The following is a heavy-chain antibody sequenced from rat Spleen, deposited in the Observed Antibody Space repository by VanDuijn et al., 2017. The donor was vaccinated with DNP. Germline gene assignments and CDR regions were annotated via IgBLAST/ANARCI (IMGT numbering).Heavy chain of an antibody. CDR3: ARHVLPLRVWDY. V-gene: IGHV5-22*01. D-gene: IGHD1-4*01. J-gene: IGHJ2*01. CDR2: ISTSGNRI. Sequence: EVQLVESGGGLVQPGRSLKLSCAGSGFIFSDYYMAWVRQAPEKGLEWVATISTSGNRIYYPDSVTGRFTISRENSRSSLYLQMNSLKSEDTATYYCARHVLPLRVWDYWGQGVMVTVSS. CDR1: GFIFSDYY.